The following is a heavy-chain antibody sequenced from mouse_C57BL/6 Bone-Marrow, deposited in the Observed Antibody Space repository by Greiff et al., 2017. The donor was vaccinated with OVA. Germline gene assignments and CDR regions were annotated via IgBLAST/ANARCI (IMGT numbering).Heavy chain of an antibody. J-gene: IGHJ3*01. Sequence: EVKLQESGPGLVKPSQSLSLTCSVTGYSITSGYYWNWIRQFPGNKLEWMGYISYDGSNNYNPSLKNRISITRDTSKNQFFLKLNSVTTEDTATYYCARWANYYFYWGQGTLVTVSA. D-gene: IGHD1-1*01. CDR2: ISYDGSN. V-gene: IGHV3-6*01. CDR3: ARWANYYFY. CDR1: GYSITSGYY.